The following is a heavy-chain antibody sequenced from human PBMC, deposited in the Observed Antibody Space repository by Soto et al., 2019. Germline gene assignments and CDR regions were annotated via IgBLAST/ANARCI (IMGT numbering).Heavy chain of an antibody. J-gene: IGHJ4*02. V-gene: IGHV4-59*08. D-gene: IGHD6-25*01. CDR2: IYYSGST. CDR1: GGSISSYY. Sequence: SETLSLTCTVSGGSISSYYWSWIRQPPGKGLEWIGYIYYSGSTNYNPSLKSRVTISLNTSKNEVSLKLTSVTAADTAVYYCARLGGFYQALDSWGQGTLVTVS. CDR3: ARLGGFYQALDS.